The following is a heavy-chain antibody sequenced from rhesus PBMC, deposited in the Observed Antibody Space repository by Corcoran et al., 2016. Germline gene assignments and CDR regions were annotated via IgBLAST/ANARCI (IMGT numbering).Heavy chain of an antibody. J-gene: IGHJ4*01. D-gene: IGHD2-2*01. CDR2: ISYTGKTI. V-gene: IGHV3-136*01. Sequence: EVQLVESRGGLVQPGGSLRLSCAASGFTFSSYDMSCVRQAPGKGLEWVLYISYTGKTIYYADSVKGRFTIARDNAKNSLSLQMSSLRAEDTAVYYCTRAAGYLYFDYWGQGVLVTVSS. CDR1: GFTFSSYD. CDR3: TRAAGYLYFDY.